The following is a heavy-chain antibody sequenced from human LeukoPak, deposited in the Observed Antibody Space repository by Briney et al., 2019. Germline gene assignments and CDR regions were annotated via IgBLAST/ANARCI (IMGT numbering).Heavy chain of an antibody. CDR3: ARDGGLYSVVRGADYNCFDY. J-gene: IGHJ4*02. Sequence: GGSLRLSCAASGFTFSSYGIHWVRQAPGKGLEWVAFIRYDGSNEYYIDSVKGRFTISRDNSKNTLYLQMNSLRAEDTAVYYCARDGGLYSVVRGADYNCFDYWGQGTLVTVSP. CDR1: GFTFSSYG. D-gene: IGHD4-11*01. V-gene: IGHV3-30*02. CDR2: IRYDGSNE.